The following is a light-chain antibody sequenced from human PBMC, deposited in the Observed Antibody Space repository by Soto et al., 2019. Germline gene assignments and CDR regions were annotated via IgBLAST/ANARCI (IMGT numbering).Light chain of an antibody. CDR2: KIS. J-gene: IGKJ2*01. CDR3: MQATQLPPYT. Sequence: DIVMTQTPLSSPVTLGQPASISCRSSQSLVHSDGNTYLSGLQQRPGQPPSLLIYKISNRFSKVHDIFSGSGARTDFILSINRVEAKDVGVYYGMQATQLPPYTIGQGSKLEIK. V-gene: IGKV2-24*01. CDR1: QSLVHSDGNTY.